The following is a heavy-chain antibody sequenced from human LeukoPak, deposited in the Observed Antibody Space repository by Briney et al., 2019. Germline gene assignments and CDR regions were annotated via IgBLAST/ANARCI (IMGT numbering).Heavy chain of an antibody. CDR3: ARDPGYSYGYRGYYFDY. V-gene: IGHV1-69*13. CDR1: GGTFSSYA. D-gene: IGHD5-18*01. Sequence: SVEVSCKASGGTFSSYAISWVRQAPGQGLEWMGGIIPIFGTANYAQKFQGRVTITADESTSTAYMELSSLRSEDTAVYYCARDPGYSYGYRGYYFDYWGQGTLVTVSS. CDR2: IIPIFGTA. J-gene: IGHJ4*02.